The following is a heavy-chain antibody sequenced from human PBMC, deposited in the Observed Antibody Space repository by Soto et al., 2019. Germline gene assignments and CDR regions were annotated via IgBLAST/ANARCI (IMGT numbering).Heavy chain of an antibody. CDR2: INHSGTT. CDR1: GGSFSDYF. D-gene: IGHD1-26*01. CDR3: ARERLPKSPAGGFDP. Sequence: QVQLQQWGAGLLNPSETLSLTCAVYGGSFSDYFWSWIRQSPGKGLEWIGEINHSGTTNYNPSLKTRVTIAVDTSKMQFSLKLTSVTAADTAVYSCARERLPKSPAGGFDPWGQGTLVTVSS. J-gene: IGHJ5*02. V-gene: IGHV4-34*01.